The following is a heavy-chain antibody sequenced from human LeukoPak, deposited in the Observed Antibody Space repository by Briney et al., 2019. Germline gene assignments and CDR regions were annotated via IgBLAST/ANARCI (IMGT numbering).Heavy chain of an antibody. D-gene: IGHD3-3*01. CDR1: GGSISSSNW. Sequence: SGTLSLTCAVSGGSISSSNWWSWVRQPPGKGLGWIGEIYHSGSTNYNPSLKSRVTISVDKSKNQFSLKLSSVTAADTAVYYCARVGARLRFQPFDYWGQGTLVTVSS. V-gene: IGHV4-4*02. CDR2: IYHSGST. J-gene: IGHJ4*02. CDR3: ARVGARLRFQPFDY.